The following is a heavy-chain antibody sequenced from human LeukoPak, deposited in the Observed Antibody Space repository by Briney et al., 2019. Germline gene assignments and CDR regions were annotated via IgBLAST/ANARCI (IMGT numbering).Heavy chain of an antibody. D-gene: IGHD5-12*01. Sequence: PGGSLRLSCAASGFTFSDYYMSWIRQAPGKGLEWVSYISSSSSYTNYADSVKGRFTTSRDNAKNSLYLQMNSLRAEDTAVYYCAKAGSSGYDYFDYWGQGTLVTVSS. CDR2: ISSSSSYT. CDR1: GFTFSDYY. V-gene: IGHV3-11*06. CDR3: AKAGSSGYDYFDY. J-gene: IGHJ4*02.